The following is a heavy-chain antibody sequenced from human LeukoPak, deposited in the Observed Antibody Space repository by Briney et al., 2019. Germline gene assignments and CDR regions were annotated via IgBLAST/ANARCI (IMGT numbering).Heavy chain of an antibody. Sequence: QPGRSLRLSCAASGFTFSSYAMHWVRQAPGKGLEWVAVISYDGSNKYYADSVKGRFTISRDNSKNTLYLQMNSLRAEDTAVYYCAKAVGSYGDYSYCFDYWGQGTLVTVSS. CDR3: AKAVGSYGDYSYCFDY. CDR1: GFTFSSYA. J-gene: IGHJ4*02. CDR2: ISYDGSNK. V-gene: IGHV3-30-3*01. D-gene: IGHD4-17*01.